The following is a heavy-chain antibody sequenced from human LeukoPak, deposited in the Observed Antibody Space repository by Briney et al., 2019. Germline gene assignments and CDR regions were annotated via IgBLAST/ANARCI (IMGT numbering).Heavy chain of an antibody. Sequence: GGSLRLSCAASGFTFSSYAMSWVRQAPGKGLEWVSVISGSGRSTYYADSVKGRFTISRDNAKNSLYLQMNSLRAEDTTVYYCARDGNWNRYFDYWGQGTLVTVSS. CDR3: ARDGNWNRYFDY. CDR2: ISGSGRST. CDR1: GFTFSSYA. V-gene: IGHV3-23*01. J-gene: IGHJ4*02. D-gene: IGHD1-20*01.